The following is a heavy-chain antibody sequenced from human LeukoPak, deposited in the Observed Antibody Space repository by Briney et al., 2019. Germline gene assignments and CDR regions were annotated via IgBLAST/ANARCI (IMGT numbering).Heavy chain of an antibody. V-gene: IGHV1-69*13. J-gene: IGHJ6*02. CDR3: ARDLLAYCGGDCYSAFYYYGMDV. Sequence: ASVKVSCKASGGTFSSYAISWVRQAPGQGLEWMGGIIPIFGTANYAQKFQGRVTITADESTSTAYMELSSLRSEDTAVYYCARDLLAYCGGDCYSAFYYYGMDVWGQGTTVTVSS. D-gene: IGHD2-21*02. CDR1: GGTFSSYA. CDR2: IIPIFGTA.